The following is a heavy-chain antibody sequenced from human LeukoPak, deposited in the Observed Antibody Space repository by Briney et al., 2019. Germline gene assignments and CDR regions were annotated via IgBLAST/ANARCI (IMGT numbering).Heavy chain of an antibody. Sequence: SETLSLTCAVYGGSSSGYYWSWIRQPPGKGLEWIGEINHSGSTNYNPSLKSRVTISVDTSKNQFSLKLSSVTAADTAVYYCAAEYYYGSGSYEQFDYWGQGTLVTVSS. J-gene: IGHJ4*02. D-gene: IGHD3-10*01. CDR2: INHSGST. CDR1: GGSSSGYY. CDR3: AAEYYYGSGSYEQFDY. V-gene: IGHV4-34*01.